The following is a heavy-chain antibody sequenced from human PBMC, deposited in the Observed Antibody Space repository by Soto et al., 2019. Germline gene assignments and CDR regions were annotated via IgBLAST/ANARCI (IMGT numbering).Heavy chain of an antibody. V-gene: IGHV1-2*02. Sequence: ASVKVPCKASGYTFTGYYMHWVRQAPGQGLEWMGWFNPNSGGTNYAQKFQGRVTMTRDTSISTAYMELIRLRSDDTAVYYCARESDILTGYYAYWGQGTLVTVSS. CDR3: ARESDILTGYYAY. J-gene: IGHJ4*02. D-gene: IGHD3-9*01. CDR2: FNPNSGGT. CDR1: GYTFTGYY.